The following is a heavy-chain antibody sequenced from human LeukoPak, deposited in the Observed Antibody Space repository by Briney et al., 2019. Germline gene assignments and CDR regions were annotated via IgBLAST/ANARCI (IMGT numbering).Heavy chain of an antibody. CDR1: GGSLSGYY. CDR2: INRSGST. V-gene: IGHV4-34*01. J-gene: IGHJ6*02. CDR3: ARDNSYGSGTFYYYYAMDV. D-gene: IGHD3-10*01. Sequence: KSSETLSLTCAVYGGSLSGYYWSWISQPPGKGLEWIGEINRSGSTNYNPSLKSRVTISVDTSKNQFSLRLSSVTAADTAVYYCARDNSYGSGTFYYYYAMDVWGQGTTVTVSS.